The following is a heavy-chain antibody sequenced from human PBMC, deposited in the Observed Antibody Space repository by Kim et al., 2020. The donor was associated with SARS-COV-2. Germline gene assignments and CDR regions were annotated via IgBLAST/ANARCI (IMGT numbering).Heavy chain of an antibody. Sequence: FQGRVTITADESTSTAYMELSSLRSEDTAVYYCAREEVFTFGGDPYGMDVWGQGTTVTVSS. J-gene: IGHJ6*02. D-gene: IGHD3-16*01. V-gene: IGHV1-69*01. CDR3: AREEVFTFGGDPYGMDV.